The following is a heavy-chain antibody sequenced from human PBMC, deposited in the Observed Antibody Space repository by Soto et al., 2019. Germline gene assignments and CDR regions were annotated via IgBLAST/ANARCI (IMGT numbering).Heavy chain of an antibody. CDR3: ARDKPPYDSSGYWSWFDP. J-gene: IGHJ5*02. D-gene: IGHD3-22*01. CDR1: GGSISSGDYY. CDR2: IYYSGST. V-gene: IGHV4-30-4*01. Sequence: SETLSLTCTVSGGSISSGDYYWSWIRQPPGKGLEWIGYIYYSGSTYYNPSLKSRVTISVDTSKNQFSLKLSSVTAADTAVYYCARDKPPYDSSGYWSWFDPWGQGTLVTVSS.